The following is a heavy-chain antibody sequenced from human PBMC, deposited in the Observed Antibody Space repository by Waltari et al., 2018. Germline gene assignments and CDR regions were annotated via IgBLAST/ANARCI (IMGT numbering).Heavy chain of an antibody. Sequence: QVRLQELGPGLVKPSETLSLTCTVSGASINSYSWSWVRQSAGKGLECIGRLAYSGGTHYNPALKSRVSMSGYTSKNHISLTLSSVTAADTAVYYCARVRSADWYFDLWGRGTLVAVSS. CDR2: LAYSGGT. CDR1: GASINSYS. V-gene: IGHV4-4*07. D-gene: IGHD2-15*01. J-gene: IGHJ2*01. CDR3: ARVRSADWYFDL.